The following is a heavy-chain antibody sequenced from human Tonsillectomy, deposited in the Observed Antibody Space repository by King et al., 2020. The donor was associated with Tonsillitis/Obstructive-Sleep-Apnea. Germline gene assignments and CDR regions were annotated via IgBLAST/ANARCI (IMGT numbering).Heavy chain of an antibody. CDR2: IYPLDSDT. D-gene: IGHD1-14*01. CDR1: GYTFTAFW. CDR3: VRLPEGGRRNALHY. Sequence: VQLVESGAEVKKPGESLRISCKGSGYTFTAFWIGWVRQMPGKGLEWMGLIYPLDSDTTYSPSFQGQVTISADESFNTAYLQWSSLQASDTAMYYCVRLPEGGRRNALHYWGQGTLVTVSS. V-gene: IGHV5-51*01. J-gene: IGHJ4*02.